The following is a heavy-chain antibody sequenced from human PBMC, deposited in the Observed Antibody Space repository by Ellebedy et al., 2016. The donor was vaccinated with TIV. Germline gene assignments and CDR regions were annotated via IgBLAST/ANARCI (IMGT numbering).Heavy chain of an antibody. D-gene: IGHD3-10*01. CDR2: ISSDGSLT. CDR1: GFIFSTYG. CDR3: AKGFQVRGHRSYYYGMNV. J-gene: IGHJ6*02. Sequence: PGGSLRLSCAASGFIFSTYGMHWVRQAPGKGLEWVAAISSDGSLTEYRDSVKGRFTISRDNPTNTGFRQMDSLRSDETDLYYFAKGFQVRGHRSYYYGMNVWGRGTTVTVSS. V-gene: IGHV3-30*18.